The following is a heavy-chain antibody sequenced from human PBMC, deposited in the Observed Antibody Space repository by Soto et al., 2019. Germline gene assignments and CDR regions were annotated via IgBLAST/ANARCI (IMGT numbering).Heavy chain of an antibody. CDR3: ARDVGYSYGYGYGY. CDR1: GYTFTANG. D-gene: IGHD5-18*01. V-gene: IGHV1-18*04. J-gene: IGHJ4*02. CDR2: ISTSNGDT. Sequence: QVQLVQSGAEVKKPGASVTISCKASGYTFTANGVSWVRQAPGHGLEWIGWISTSNGDTNYAHSLQGRVTMTTDTTTSTAYREVRSLRSDDTAVYWCARDVGYSYGYGYGYWGQGTLVTVSS.